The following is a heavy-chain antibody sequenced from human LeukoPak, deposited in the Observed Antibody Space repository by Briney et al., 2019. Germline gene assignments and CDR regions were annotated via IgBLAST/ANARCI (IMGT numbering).Heavy chain of an antibody. CDR2: ISGTGGST. CDR1: GFTFSSYA. D-gene: IGHD6-19*01. J-gene: IGHJ1*01. CDR3: ATEPGTTAVAGTGYFQH. V-gene: IGHV3-23*01. Sequence: PGGSLRLSCAASGFTFSSYAMSWVRQAPGKGLEWVSAISGTGGSTYYADSVKGRFTISRDNSKNTLYLQMNSLRAEETAVYYCATEPGTTAVAGTGYFQHWGQGTLATVSS.